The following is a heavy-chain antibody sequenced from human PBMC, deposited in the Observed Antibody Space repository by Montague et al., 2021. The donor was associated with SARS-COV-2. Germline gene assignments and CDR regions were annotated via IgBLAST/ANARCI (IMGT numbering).Heavy chain of an antibody. Sequence: LSLTCTVSGGSISSSSYYWGWIRQAPGKGLEWVAVISYDGSXKHYADSVKGRFTISRDNSKNTLYLQMNSLRAEDTAVYYCAKDQGDCSSSRCFRGWTYYYYGMDVWGQGTTVTVSS. CDR3: AKDQGDCSSSRCFRGWTYYYYGMDV. D-gene: IGHD2-2*01. V-gene: IGHV3-30*18. CDR1: GGSISSSS. J-gene: IGHJ6*02. CDR2: ISYDGSXK.